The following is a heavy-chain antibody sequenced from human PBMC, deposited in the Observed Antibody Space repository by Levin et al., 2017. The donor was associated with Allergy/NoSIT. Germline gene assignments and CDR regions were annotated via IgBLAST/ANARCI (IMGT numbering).Heavy chain of an antibody. CDR2: ISSSSSYI. V-gene: IGHV3-21*01. CDR1: GFTFSSYS. D-gene: IGHD3-22*01. J-gene: IGHJ3*02. Sequence: LSLTCAASGFTFSSYSMNWVRQAPGKGLEWVSSISSSSSYIYYADSVKGRFTISRDNAKNSLYLQMNSLRAEDTAVYYCARDLYYDSSGYSANAFDIWGQGTMVTVSS. CDR3: ARDLYYDSSGYSANAFDI.